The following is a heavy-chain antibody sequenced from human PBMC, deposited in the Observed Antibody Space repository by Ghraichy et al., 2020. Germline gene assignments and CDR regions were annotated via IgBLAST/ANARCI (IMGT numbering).Heavy chain of an antibody. Sequence: SVKVSFKASGGTFSSYAVSWVRQAPGQGLEWMGRIIPILGIANYAKKFQGRVTITADKSTSTAYMELSSLRSEDTAVYYCARSTSNDNWGWGQGTLVTVSS. V-gene: IGHV1-69*04. CDR3: ARSTSNDNWG. J-gene: IGHJ4*02. D-gene: IGHD1-1*01. CDR1: GGTFSSYA. CDR2: IIPILGIA.